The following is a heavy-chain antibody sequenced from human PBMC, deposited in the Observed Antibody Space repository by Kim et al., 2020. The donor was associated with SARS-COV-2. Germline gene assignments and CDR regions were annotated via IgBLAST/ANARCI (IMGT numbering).Heavy chain of an antibody. Sequence: SETLSLTCTVSGGSISSGDYYWSWIRQPPGKGLEWIGYIYYTGSSHYIPSLNSRVTISIDTSKNQFSLKLSSVTAADTAVYYCARGPPIGGGDCYSHWGQGTLVTVSS. CDR2: IYYTGSS. CDR3: ARGPPIGGGDCYSH. V-gene: IGHV4-30-4*01. D-gene: IGHD2-21*02. CDR1: GGSISSGDYY. J-gene: IGHJ4*02.